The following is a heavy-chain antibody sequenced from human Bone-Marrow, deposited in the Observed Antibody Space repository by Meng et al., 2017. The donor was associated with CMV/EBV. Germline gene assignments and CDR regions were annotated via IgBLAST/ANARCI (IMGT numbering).Heavy chain of an antibody. Sequence: ASVKVSCKTSGYTFTGYYMHWVRQAPGQGLEWMGWISAYNGNTNYAQKLQGRVTMTTDTSTSTAYMELRSLRSDDTAVYYCARPYSSSWYYFDYWGQGTLVTVSS. V-gene: IGHV1-18*04. CDR3: ARPYSSSWYYFDY. CDR2: ISAYNGNT. J-gene: IGHJ4*02. D-gene: IGHD6-13*01. CDR1: GYTFTGYY.